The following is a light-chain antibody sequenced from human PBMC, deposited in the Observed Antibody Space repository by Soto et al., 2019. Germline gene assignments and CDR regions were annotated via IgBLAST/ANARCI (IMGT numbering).Light chain of an antibody. Sequence: EIVMTQSPATLSVSPGEGATLSCRASQGIGSTLAWYQQKPGQTPRLLIYGASTRATGVPARFSGSASGTEFTLTITSLQSEDFATYFCQQFHTYPWTFGQGTKVEIK. CDR3: QQFHTYPWT. CDR1: QGIGST. V-gene: IGKV3-15*01. J-gene: IGKJ1*01. CDR2: GAS.